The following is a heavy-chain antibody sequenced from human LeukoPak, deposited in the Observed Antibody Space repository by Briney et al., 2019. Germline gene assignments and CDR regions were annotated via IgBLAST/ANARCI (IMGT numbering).Heavy chain of an antibody. V-gene: IGHV3-30*03. CDR2: ISYDGSNK. D-gene: IGHD2-21*02. CDR3: ASKWYCGGDCYYQIDY. Sequence: GGSLRLSCAASGFTFSTYVMHWVRQAPGKGLEWVAVISYDGSNKYYVDSVKGRFTISRDNSENTLYLQMNSLRAEDTAVYYCASKWYCGGDCYYQIDYWGQGTLVTVSS. CDR1: GFTFSTYV. J-gene: IGHJ4*02.